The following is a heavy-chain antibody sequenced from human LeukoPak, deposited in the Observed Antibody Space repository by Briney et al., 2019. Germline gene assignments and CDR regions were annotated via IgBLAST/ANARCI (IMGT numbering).Heavy chain of an antibody. Sequence: PSETLSLTCTVSGGSISSSSYYWGWIRQPPGKGLEWIGSIYYSGSTYYNPSLKSRVTISVDTSKNQFSLKLSSVTAADTAVYYCARLGGSWPGDFDYWGQGTLVTVSS. D-gene: IGHD6-13*01. V-gene: IGHV4-39*01. J-gene: IGHJ4*02. CDR1: GGSISSSSYY. CDR2: IYYSGST. CDR3: ARLGGSWPGDFDY.